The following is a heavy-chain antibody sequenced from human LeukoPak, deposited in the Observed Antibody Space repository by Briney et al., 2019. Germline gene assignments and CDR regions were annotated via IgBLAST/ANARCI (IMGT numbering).Heavy chain of an antibody. D-gene: IGHD3-22*01. CDR1: GFTFSSYA. J-gene: IGHJ4*02. CDR2: ISGSGGGT. V-gene: IGHV3-23*01. Sequence: GGSLRLSCAASGFTFSSYAMSWVRQAPGKGLEWVSPISGSGGGTYYADSVKGRFTISRDNSTNTLYLQMNGLRAEDTAVYYCAKAHYYDSSGYYPFDYWGQGTLVTVSS. CDR3: AKAHYYDSSGYYPFDY.